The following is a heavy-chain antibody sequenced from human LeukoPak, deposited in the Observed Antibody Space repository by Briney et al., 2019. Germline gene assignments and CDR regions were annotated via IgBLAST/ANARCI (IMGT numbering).Heavy chain of an antibody. CDR2: ISYDGSNK. Sequence: PGRSLGLSCAASGFTFSSYATHWVRQAPGKGLEWVAVISYDGSNKYYADSVKGRFTISRDNSKNTLYLQMNSLRAEDTAVYYCARDRKPPFWSGYFGWFDPWGQGTLVTVSS. CDR1: GFTFSSYA. CDR3: ARDRKPPFWSGYFGWFDP. V-gene: IGHV3-30-3*01. J-gene: IGHJ5*02. D-gene: IGHD3-3*01.